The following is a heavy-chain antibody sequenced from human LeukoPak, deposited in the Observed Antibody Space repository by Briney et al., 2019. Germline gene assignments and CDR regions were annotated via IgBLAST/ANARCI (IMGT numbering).Heavy chain of an antibody. V-gene: IGHV4-39*01. J-gene: IGHJ4*02. CDR1: GGSISSSSYY. D-gene: IGHD3-3*01. CDR3: ARGPSNYDFWSGYDFDY. CDR2: IYYSGST. Sequence: SETLSLTCTVSGGSISSSSYYWGWIRQPPGKGLEWIGSIYYSGSTYYNPSLKSRVTISVDTSKNQFSLKLSSVTAADTAVYYCARGPSNYDFWSGYDFDYWGQGTLVTVSS.